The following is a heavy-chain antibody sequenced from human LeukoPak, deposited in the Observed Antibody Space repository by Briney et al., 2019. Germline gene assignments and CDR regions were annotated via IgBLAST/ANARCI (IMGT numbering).Heavy chain of an antibody. Sequence: PSETLSLTCAVYGGSFSGYYWSWIRQPPGKGLEWIGEINHSGSTNYNSSLKSRVTISVDTSKNQFSLKLSSVTAADTAVYYCAKDSSRYSSSRFDYWGQGTLVTVSS. CDR2: INHSGST. CDR1: GGSFSGYY. V-gene: IGHV4-34*01. D-gene: IGHD6-13*01. CDR3: AKDSSRYSSSRFDY. J-gene: IGHJ4*02.